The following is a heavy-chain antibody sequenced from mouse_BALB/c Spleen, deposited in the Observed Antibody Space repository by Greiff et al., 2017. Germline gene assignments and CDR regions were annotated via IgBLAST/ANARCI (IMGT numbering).Heavy chain of an antibody. CDR3: ARWEGYDEGVWFAY. D-gene: IGHD2-2*01. V-gene: IGHV5-17*02. CDR2: ISSGSSTI. CDR1: GFTFSSFG. Sequence: EVKLVESRGGLVQPGGSRKLSCAASGFTFSSFGMHWVRQAPEKGLEWVAYISSGSSTIYYADTVKGRFTISRDNPKNTLFLQMTSLRSEDTAMYYCARWEGYDEGVWFAYWGQGTLVTVSA. J-gene: IGHJ3*01.